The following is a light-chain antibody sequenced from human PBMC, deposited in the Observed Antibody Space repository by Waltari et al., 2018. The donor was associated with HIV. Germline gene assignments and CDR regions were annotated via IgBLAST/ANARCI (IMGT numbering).Light chain of an antibody. CDR1: ELASQY. CDR3: QSAGSIGTSVV. V-gene: IGLV3-25*03. Sequence: SYELTQAPSVSVSPGQTARIACRGDELASQYVHWYQMKAGQAPVLLVYQDNERALGIPERTSGSKSGTTGTLTITAVQAEDEAYYYCQSAGSIGTSVVFGGGTKLTVL. J-gene: IGLJ2*01. CDR2: QDN.